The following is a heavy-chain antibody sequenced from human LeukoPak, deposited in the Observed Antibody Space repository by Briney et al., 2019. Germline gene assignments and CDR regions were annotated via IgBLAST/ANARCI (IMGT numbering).Heavy chain of an antibody. Sequence: GASVTVSFKASGYTFTAYYMHWVRQAPGQGREWMGWINPNSGGTNYAQKFQGRVTITRDTSISTAYMEMSRLRSDDTAVYYCARVAVAFAMVRGVMMDDAFDIWGQGTMVTVSS. CDR3: ARVAVAFAMVRGVMMDDAFDI. J-gene: IGHJ3*02. V-gene: IGHV1-2*02. CDR1: GYTFTAYY. CDR2: INPNSGGT. D-gene: IGHD3-10*01.